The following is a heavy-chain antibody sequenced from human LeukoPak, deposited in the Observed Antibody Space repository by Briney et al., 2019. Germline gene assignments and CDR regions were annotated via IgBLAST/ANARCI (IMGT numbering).Heavy chain of an antibody. CDR3: ASQLLWFGEPRSWFDP. J-gene: IGHJ5*02. CDR2: IYHSGST. Sequence: SQTLSLTCAVSGGSISSGGYSWSWIRQPPGKGLEWIGYIYHSGSTYYNPSLKSRVIISVDRSKNQFSLKLSSVTAADTAVYYCASQLLWFGEPRSWFDPWGQGTLVTVSS. CDR1: GGSISSGGYS. D-gene: IGHD3-10*01. V-gene: IGHV4-30-2*01.